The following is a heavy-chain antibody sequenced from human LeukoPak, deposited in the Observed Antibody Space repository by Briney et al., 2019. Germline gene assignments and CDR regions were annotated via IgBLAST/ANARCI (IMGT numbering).Heavy chain of an antibody. CDR3: ARDKDDYVGNPTNWFDS. CDR1: GGSISSSSYY. CDR2: NYYSGST. Sequence: SETLSLTCTVSGGSISSSSYYWGWLRQPPGKGLEWSGSNYYSGSTYYNPSLKSLATITVDTPKNQFSLKLSSVTAADTAVYVCARDKDDYVGNPTNWFDSWGQGTLVTVSS. V-gene: IGHV4-39*07. J-gene: IGHJ5*01. D-gene: IGHD4-23*01.